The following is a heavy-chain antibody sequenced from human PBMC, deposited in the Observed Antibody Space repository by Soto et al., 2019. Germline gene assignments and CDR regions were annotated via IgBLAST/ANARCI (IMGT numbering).Heavy chain of an antibody. Sequence: VQLLESGGDLVQPGGSLRLSCVASGFILNNYAMSWVRQAPGKGLEWVSTIGGTDGDSDGVPWYEDSVKGRFTISRDSSANTLFLHMDNLGAEDSALYYCVKRGRNWGAFDVWGQGTTVVVSS. D-gene: IGHD7-27*01. CDR2: IGGTDGDSDGVP. CDR1: GFILNNYA. V-gene: IGHV3-23*01. CDR3: VKRGRNWGAFDV. J-gene: IGHJ3*01.